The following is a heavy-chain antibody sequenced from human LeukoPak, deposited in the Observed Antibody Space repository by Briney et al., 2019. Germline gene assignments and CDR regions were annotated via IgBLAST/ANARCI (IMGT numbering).Heavy chain of an antibody. V-gene: IGHV4-59*01. Sequence: SEALSVTCLGTGGIILSYHWRWLRPPPGKEREWVGYIYNSGSNYYILSLKSRVTISVDTSKNQFSLKLSSVTAADTAVYYCARDGNYYGSGNLDYWGQGTLVTVSS. J-gene: IGHJ4*02. CDR3: ARDGNYYGSGNLDY. CDR2: IYNSGSN. CDR1: GGIILSYH. D-gene: IGHD3-10*01.